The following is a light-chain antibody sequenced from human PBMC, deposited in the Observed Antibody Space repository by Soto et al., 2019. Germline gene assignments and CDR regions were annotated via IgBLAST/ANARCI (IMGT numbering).Light chain of an antibody. CDR2: RAS. Sequence: EIVIAQSPATLSVSPGERATLSCRASQSISSNLAWYQQKLGQAPRLLIYRASTRATGIPARFSGSGSGTEFTLTISSXQSEDFALYYCHQYENWPQTFGQGTKVDIK. CDR1: QSISSN. V-gene: IGKV3-15*01. CDR3: HQYENWPQT. J-gene: IGKJ1*01.